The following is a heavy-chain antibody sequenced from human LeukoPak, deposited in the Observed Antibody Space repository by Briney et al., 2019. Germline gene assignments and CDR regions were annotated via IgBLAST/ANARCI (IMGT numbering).Heavy chain of an antibody. D-gene: IGHD3-22*01. V-gene: IGHV4-39*07. J-gene: IGHJ5*02. CDR1: GGSISSSSYY. Sequence: SETLSLTCTVSGGSISSSSYYWGWIRQPPGKGLEWIGSIYYSGSTYYNPSLKSRVTISVDTSKNQFSLKLSSVTAADTAVYYCARLYGYYDSSGYSNWFDPWGQGTLVTVSS. CDR3: ARLYGYYDSSGYSNWFDP. CDR2: IYYSGST.